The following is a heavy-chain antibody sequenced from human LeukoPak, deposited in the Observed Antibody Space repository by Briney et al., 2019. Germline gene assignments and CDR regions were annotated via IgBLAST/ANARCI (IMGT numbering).Heavy chain of an antibody. CDR2: FDPEDGET. Sequence: ASVKVSCKVSGYTLTELSMHWVRQAPGKGLEWMGGFDPEDGETIYAQKFQGRVTLTRNTAMGTAYMELSNLRSEDTAVYYCASEYCPNTTCYWGGLGVWGQGTTVTVSS. D-gene: IGHD2-2*01. V-gene: IGHV1-24*01. CDR1: GYTLTELS. J-gene: IGHJ6*02. CDR3: ASEYCPNTTCYWGGLGV.